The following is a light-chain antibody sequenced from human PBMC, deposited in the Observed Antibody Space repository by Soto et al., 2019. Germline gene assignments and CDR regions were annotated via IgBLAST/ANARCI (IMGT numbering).Light chain of an antibody. CDR1: QDISSW. V-gene: IGKV1-12*01. J-gene: IGKJ1*01. CDR3: QQTTSFPRT. CDR2: AAS. Sequence: DIQMTQAPSSVSASVGDRVTITCRASQDISSWLAWYQQKPGKAPKLLIYAASTLESGVPSRFSGSGSGTDFTLTISGLQPEDSATYYCQQTTSFPRTFGQGTKVEV.